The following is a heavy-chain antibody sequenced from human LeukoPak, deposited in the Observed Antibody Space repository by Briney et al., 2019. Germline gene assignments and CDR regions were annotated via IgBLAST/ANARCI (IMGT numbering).Heavy chain of an antibody. V-gene: IGHV1-69*05. CDR2: IIPIFGTA. D-gene: IGHD2-2*01. CDR1: GGTFSSYA. Sequence: GASVKVSCKASGGTFSSYAISWVRQAPGQGLEWMGGIIPIFGTANYAQKFQGRVTITTDESTSTAYMELSSLRSEDTAVYYCARGLGPVRVVPAAKPLDYWGQGTLVTVSS. CDR3: ARGLGPVRVVPAAKPLDY. J-gene: IGHJ4*02.